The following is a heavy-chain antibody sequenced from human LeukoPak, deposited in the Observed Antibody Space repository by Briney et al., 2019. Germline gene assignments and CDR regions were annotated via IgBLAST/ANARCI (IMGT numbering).Heavy chain of an antibody. CDR2: ISYDGSNK. Sequence: PGRSLRLSCAASGFTFSSYGMHWVRQAPGKGLEWVAVISYDGSNKYYADSVKGRFTISRDNSKNTLYLQMNSLRAEDTAVYYCAKDRGEGGLFDYWGQGTLVTVSS. J-gene: IGHJ4*02. D-gene: IGHD3-10*01. CDR3: AKDRGEGGLFDY. V-gene: IGHV3-30*18. CDR1: GFTFSSYG.